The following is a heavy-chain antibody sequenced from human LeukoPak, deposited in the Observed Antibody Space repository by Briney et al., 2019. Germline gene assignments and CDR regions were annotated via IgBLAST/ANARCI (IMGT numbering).Heavy chain of an antibody. Sequence: GGSLRLSCAASGFNFNDAAMTWVRQAPGKGLEWVSLIASSGRNTYYTDSVRGRFTISRDNSKNTLSLQMNSLRVEDTAMYYCAKDIQLSAWGLGTMVTVSS. J-gene: IGHJ3*01. CDR2: IASSGRNT. CDR3: AKDIQLSA. V-gene: IGHV3-23*01. CDR1: GFNFNDAA. D-gene: IGHD5-24*01.